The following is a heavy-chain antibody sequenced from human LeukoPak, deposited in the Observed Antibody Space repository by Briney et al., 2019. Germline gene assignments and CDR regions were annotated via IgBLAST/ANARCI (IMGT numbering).Heavy chain of an antibody. D-gene: IGHD3-22*01. CDR2: IYTSGST. J-gene: IGHJ6*03. CDR1: GGSISSGSYY. V-gene: IGHV4-61*02. Sequence: SQTLSLTCTVSGGSISSGSYYWSWIRQPAGKGLEWIGRIYTSGSTNYNPSLKSRVTISVDTSKNQFSLKLSSVTAADTAVHYCARDLHPSSSGYYFSYYYYYMDVWGKGTTVTVSS. CDR3: ARDLHPSSSGYYFSYYYYYMDV.